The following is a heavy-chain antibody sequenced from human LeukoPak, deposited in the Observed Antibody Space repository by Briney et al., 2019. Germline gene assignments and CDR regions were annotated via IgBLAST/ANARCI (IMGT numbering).Heavy chain of an antibody. Sequence: PGGSLRLSCAASGFTFSDYYMSWIRRAPGKGLEWVSYISSSGSTIYYADSVKGRFTISRDNAKNSLYLQMNSLRAEDTAVYYCARGHDYGDYYYYYYMDVWGKGTTVTVSS. D-gene: IGHD4-17*01. CDR1: GFTFSDYY. J-gene: IGHJ6*03. CDR2: ISSSGSTI. CDR3: ARGHDYGDYYYYYYMDV. V-gene: IGHV3-11*01.